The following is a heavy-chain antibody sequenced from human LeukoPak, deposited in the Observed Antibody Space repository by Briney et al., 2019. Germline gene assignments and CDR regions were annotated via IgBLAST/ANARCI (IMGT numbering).Heavy chain of an antibody. J-gene: IGHJ3*02. CDR2: ISYSGST. D-gene: IGHD3-16*01. CDR3: ARHESLGAFDI. Sequence: PSETLSLTCTVSGGSISGHYWGWIRQPPGKGLEWIGYISYSGSTDFNPSLKSRVTISVDTSKNQFSLTLSSVTAADTALYYCARHESLGAFDIRGQGTMVTVSS. CDR1: GGSISGHY. V-gene: IGHV4-59*08.